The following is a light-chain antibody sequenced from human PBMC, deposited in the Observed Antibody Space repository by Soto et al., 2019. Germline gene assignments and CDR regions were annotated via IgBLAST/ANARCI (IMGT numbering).Light chain of an antibody. V-gene: IGLV3-21*02. J-gene: IGLJ2*01. CDR3: QVWDSSSDHRVV. Sequence: ELTQAPSESVAPGQTARITCGGNNIAIKSVHWYQQKPGQAPVLVVYDAGDRPSGIPERFSGSNSGNTATLTITRVEAGDEADYHCQVWDSSSDHRVVFGGGTKVTVL. CDR2: DAG. CDR1: NIAIKS.